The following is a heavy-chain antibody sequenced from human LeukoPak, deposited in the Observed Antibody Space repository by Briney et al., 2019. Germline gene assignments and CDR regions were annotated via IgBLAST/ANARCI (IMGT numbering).Heavy chain of an antibody. J-gene: IGHJ4*02. CDR2: IYYSGST. Sequence: SETLSLTCIVSGGSISSTTYYWGWIRQPPGKGLEWIGSIYYSGSTWYNPSLKSRLTVSADTSKNQFSLKLTSVTAADTAVYYCARQRRLELPDYWGQGTLVTVSS. D-gene: IGHD3-16*01. CDR1: GGSISSTTYY. CDR3: ARQRRLELPDY. V-gene: IGHV4-39*01.